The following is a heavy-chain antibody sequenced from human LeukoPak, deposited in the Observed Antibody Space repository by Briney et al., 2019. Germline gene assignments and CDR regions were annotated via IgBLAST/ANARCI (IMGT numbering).Heavy chain of an antibody. D-gene: IGHD3-9*01. V-gene: IGHV3-23*01. J-gene: IGHJ4*02. CDR2: ISGSGSNT. CDR1: GFTFSSYA. CDR3: ENPSRRYFDWFIFDY. Sequence: GGSLRLSCAASGFTFSSYAMNWVRQAPGKGLEWVSAISGSGSNTYYADSVKGRFTISRDNAKNTLYLQMNSLRAEDTAVYYCENPSRRYFDWFIFDYWGQGTLVTVSS.